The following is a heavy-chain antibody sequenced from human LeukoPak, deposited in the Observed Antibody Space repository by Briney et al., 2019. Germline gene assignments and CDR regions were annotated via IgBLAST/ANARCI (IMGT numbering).Heavy chain of an antibody. V-gene: IGHV4-39*07. D-gene: IGHD3-3*01. CDR1: GGSISSSSYY. Sequence: SETLSLTCTVSGGSISSSSYYWGWIRQPPGKGLEWIGSIYYSGSTYYNPSLKSRVTISVDTSKNQFSLKLSSVTAADTAVYYCARGFTIFGLPFDYWGQGTLVTVSS. CDR3: ARGFTIFGLPFDY. CDR2: IYYSGST. J-gene: IGHJ4*02.